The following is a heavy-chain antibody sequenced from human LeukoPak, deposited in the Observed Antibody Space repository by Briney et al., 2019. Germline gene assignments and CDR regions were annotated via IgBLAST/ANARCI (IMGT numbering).Heavy chain of an antibody. Sequence: GGSLRLSCAASGFTFSSYAMHWVRQAPGKGLEWVAVISYDGSNKYYADSVKGRFTISRDNSKNTLYPQMNSLRAEDTAVYYCARALGDTRFDYWGQGTLVTVSS. CDR2: ISYDGSNK. CDR1: GFTFSSYA. CDR3: ARALGDTRFDY. J-gene: IGHJ4*02. D-gene: IGHD3-16*01. V-gene: IGHV3-30-3*01.